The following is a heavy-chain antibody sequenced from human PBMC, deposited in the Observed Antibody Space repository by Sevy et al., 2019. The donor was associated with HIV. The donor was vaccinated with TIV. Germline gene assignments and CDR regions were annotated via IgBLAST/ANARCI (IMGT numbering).Heavy chain of an antibody. J-gene: IGHJ6*02. D-gene: IGHD2-2*01. Sequence: GGSLRLSCAASRFTFSNYAMRWVRQAPGKGPEWVSGISISGVTTYYADSVKDRFTISRDNSKNTLYLQMNSLRANDTAVNYCAKVLLSTEDYYFYSAMDVWGQGTTVTVSS. CDR3: AKVLLSTEDYYFYSAMDV. CDR2: ISISGVTT. CDR1: RFTFSNYA. V-gene: IGHV3-23*01.